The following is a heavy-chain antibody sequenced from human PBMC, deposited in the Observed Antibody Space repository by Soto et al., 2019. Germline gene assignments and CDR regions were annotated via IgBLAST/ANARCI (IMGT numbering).Heavy chain of an antibody. V-gene: IGHV3-21*01. CDR2: ISSSSSYI. J-gene: IGHJ6*02. CDR1: GFTFSSYS. Sequence: GGSLRLSCAASGFTFSSYSMNWVRQAPGKGLEWVSSISSSSSYIYYADSVKGRFTISRDNAKNSLYLQMNSLRAEGTAVYYCARDPGAAASYYYGMDVWGQGATVTVSS. CDR3: ARDPGAAASYYYGMDV. D-gene: IGHD6-13*01.